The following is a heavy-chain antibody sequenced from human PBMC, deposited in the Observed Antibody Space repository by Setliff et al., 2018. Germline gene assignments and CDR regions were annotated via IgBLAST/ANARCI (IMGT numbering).Heavy chain of an antibody. CDR2: IWYDGSNK. D-gene: IGHD3-22*01. CDR3: AKDGNYYDSSGYPTGFDY. CDR1: GFTFSSYG. Sequence: PGGSLRLSCAASGFTFSSYGMHWVRQAPGKGLEWVAVIWYDGSNKYYADSVKGRFTISRDNSKNTLYLQMNSLRAEDTAVYYCAKDGNYYDSSGYPTGFDYWGQGTLVTVLL. J-gene: IGHJ4*02. V-gene: IGHV3-33*06.